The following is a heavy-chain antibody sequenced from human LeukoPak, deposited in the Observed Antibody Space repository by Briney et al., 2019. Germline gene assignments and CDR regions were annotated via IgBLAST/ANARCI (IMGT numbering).Heavy chain of an antibody. Sequence: SETLSLTCAVYGGSFSGDFWSWIRQSPGKGLEWSGEINHGGSTTYNPSLKSRVTISLDTSKNQFSLNVSSVTAADTSVYYCARRRRIYGDYFVRAFDIWGQGTMVTVSS. J-gene: IGHJ3*02. CDR2: INHGGST. V-gene: IGHV4-34*01. CDR1: GGSFSGDF. CDR3: ARRRRIYGDYFVRAFDI. D-gene: IGHD4-17*01.